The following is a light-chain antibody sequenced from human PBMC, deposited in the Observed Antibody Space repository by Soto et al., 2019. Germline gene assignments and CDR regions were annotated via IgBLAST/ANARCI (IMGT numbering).Light chain of an antibody. CDR2: EVS. V-gene: IGLV2-14*01. CDR1: SSDVGAYNY. CDR3: QSYDSRLTAYV. Sequence: QSVLTQPASVSGSPGQSITISCTGTSSDVGAYNYVSWYQQHPGKAPKLMIYEVSNRPSGVSDRFSGSKSGNTASLTISGLQAEDEADYYCQSYDSRLTAYVFGTGTKLTVL. J-gene: IGLJ1*01.